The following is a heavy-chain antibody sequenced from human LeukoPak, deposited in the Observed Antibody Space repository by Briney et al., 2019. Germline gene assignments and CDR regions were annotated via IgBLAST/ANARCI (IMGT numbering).Heavy chain of an antibody. Sequence: ASVKVSCKASGYTFTSYGISWVRQAPGQGLEWMGWMNPNSGNTGYAQKFQGRVTMTRNTSISTAYMELSSLRSEDTAVYYCAFAVADNWFDPWGQGTLVTVSS. V-gene: IGHV1-8*02. CDR1: GYTFTSYG. D-gene: IGHD6-19*01. CDR2: MNPNSGNT. J-gene: IGHJ5*02. CDR3: AFAVADNWFDP.